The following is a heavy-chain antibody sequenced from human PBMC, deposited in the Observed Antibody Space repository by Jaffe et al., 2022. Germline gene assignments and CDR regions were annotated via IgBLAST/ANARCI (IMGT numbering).Heavy chain of an antibody. CDR2: LRYDGNTQ. V-gene: IGHV3-30*02. J-gene: IGHJ4*02. Sequence: QVQLVESGGGVVQPGGSLRLSCAASGFTFTSYGMHWVRQAPGKGLEWVAFLRYDGNTQYYADSVKGRFTISRDSSKNTLYLQMNSLTVEDTALYYCARDTHSYWHTSSYSDYWGQGTPVTVSS. D-gene: IGHD3-22*01. CDR1: GFTFTSYG. CDR3: ARDTHSYWHTSSYSDY.